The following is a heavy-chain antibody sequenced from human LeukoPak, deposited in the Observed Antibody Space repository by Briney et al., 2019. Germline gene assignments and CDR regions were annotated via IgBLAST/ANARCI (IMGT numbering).Heavy chain of an antibody. Sequence: GGSLRLSCAASGFTFSSYWMSWVRQAPGKGLEWVANIKQDGSEKYYVDSVKGRFTISRDNAKNSLYLQMNSLRAEDTAVYYGARERHDYVWGSYRYTLGWPDYWGQGTLVTVSS. D-gene: IGHD3-16*02. CDR3: ARERHDYVWGSYRYTLGWPDY. CDR1: GFTFSSYW. J-gene: IGHJ4*02. CDR2: IKQDGSEK. V-gene: IGHV3-7*01.